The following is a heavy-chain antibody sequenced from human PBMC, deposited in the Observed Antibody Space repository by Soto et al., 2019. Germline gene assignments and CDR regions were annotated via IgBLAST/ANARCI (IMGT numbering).Heavy chain of an antibody. J-gene: IGHJ4*02. V-gene: IGHV1-69*06. CDR1: GGTFSSYA. CDR2: IIPIFGTA. Sequence: QVQLVQSGAEVKKPGSSVKVSCKASGGTFSSYAISWVRQAPGQGLEWMGGIIPIFGTANYAQKFQGRVTIAAAKSTIPAYMGLSSLGSEETAVYYCARAQGGKTYCCGDCYSGGFDYWGQGTLVTVSS. D-gene: IGHD2-21*02. CDR3: ARAQGGKTYCCGDCYSGGFDY.